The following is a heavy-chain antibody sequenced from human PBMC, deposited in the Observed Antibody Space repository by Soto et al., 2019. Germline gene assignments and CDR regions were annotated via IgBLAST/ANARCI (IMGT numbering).Heavy chain of an antibody. J-gene: IGHJ6*03. CDR1: KFTFSTYS. V-gene: IGHV3-48*01. Sequence: GGSLRLSCVASKFTFSTYSMNWVRQAPGKGLEWLSFISGSTTTISYADSVKGRFTISRDNSKNTLYLQMNSLRAEDTAVYYCAKGFLEWLLQNYYYMDVWGKGTTVTVSS. CDR2: ISGSTTTI. CDR3: AKGFLEWLLQNYYYMDV. D-gene: IGHD3-3*01.